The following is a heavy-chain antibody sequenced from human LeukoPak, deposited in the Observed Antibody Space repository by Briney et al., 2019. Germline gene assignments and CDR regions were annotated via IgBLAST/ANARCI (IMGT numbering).Heavy chain of an antibody. J-gene: IGHJ4*02. D-gene: IGHD6-13*01. CDR2: ISHDGSNK. Sequence: GGSLRLSCAASGFTFSSYGMNWVRQAPGKGLEWVAMISHDGSNKHCADSVKGRFTISKDNSKNTLYLQMNSLRVEDTAVYFCAKDSGAAGPVNFDYWGQGTLITVSS. V-gene: IGHV3-30*18. CDR1: GFTFSSYG. CDR3: AKDSGAAGPVNFDY.